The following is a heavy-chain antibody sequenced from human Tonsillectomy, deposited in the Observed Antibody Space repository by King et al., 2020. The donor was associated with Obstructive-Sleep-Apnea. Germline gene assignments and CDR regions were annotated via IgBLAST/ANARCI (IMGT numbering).Heavy chain of an antibody. J-gene: IGHJ4*02. CDR1: GFTVSSNY. CDR3: ARGGTDYGDYLDY. V-gene: IGHV3-66*01. CDR2: IYTGGST. D-gene: IGHD4-17*01. Sequence: VQLVESGGGLVQPGGSLRLSCAASGFTVSSNYMSWVRQAPGKGLEWVSVIYTGGSTYYADSVKGRFTISRDNSKNTLSLQMNSLRAEDTAVYYCARGGTDYGDYLDYWGQGTQVTVSS.